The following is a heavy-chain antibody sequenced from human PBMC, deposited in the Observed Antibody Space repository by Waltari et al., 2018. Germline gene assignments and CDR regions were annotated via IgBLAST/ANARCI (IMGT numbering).Heavy chain of an antibody. CDR3: AGTYYYDSSGSPGAFDI. CDR1: GGSTGSYS. D-gene: IGHD3-22*01. Sequence: QVQLQESGPGLVKPSETLSLTCTVSGGSTGSYSWSWTRQPPGKGLEWFGYIYYSGSTNYNPSLKSRVTISVDTSKNQFSLKLSSVTAADTAVYYCAGTYYYDSSGSPGAFDIWGQGTMVTVSS. V-gene: IGHV4-59*08. J-gene: IGHJ3*02. CDR2: IYYSGST.